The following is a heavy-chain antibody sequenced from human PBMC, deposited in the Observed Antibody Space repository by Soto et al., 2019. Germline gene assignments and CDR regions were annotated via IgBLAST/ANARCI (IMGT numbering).Heavy chain of an antibody. D-gene: IGHD3-3*01. Sequence: LRLSCSASAINFRSYAMSWVRQAPGKGLEWVSAVGGSGSDTYYADSVKGRFTISRDDSKNTLYLHMSRLRVEDTAIYYCAKRQSFDFWSGYLPFFDYWGQGTPVTVSS. J-gene: IGHJ4*02. CDR1: AINFRSYA. CDR3: AKRQSFDFWSGYLPFFDY. CDR2: VGGSGSDT. V-gene: IGHV3-23*01.